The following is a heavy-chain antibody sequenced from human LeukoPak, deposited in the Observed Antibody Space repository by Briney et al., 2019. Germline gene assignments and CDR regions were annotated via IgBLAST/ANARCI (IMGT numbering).Heavy chain of an antibody. J-gene: IGHJ4*02. V-gene: IGHV4-38-2*01. Sequence: SETLSLTCAVSGYSISSGYYWGWIRQPPGKGLEWIGSIYHSGSTYYNPSLKSRVTISVDTSKNQFSLKLSSVTAADTAVYYCARRVPNGGFVVDYWGQGTLVTVSS. CDR2: IYHSGST. CDR1: GYSISSGYY. D-gene: IGHD7-27*01. CDR3: ARRVPNGGFVVDY.